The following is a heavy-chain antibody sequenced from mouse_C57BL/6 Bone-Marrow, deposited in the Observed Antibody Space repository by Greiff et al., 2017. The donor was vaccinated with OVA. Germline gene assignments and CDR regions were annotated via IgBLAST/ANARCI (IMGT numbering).Heavy chain of an antibody. D-gene: IGHD4-1*01. J-gene: IGHJ3*01. CDR2: INPNNGGT. CDR3: ARLRNWDLWFAY. V-gene: IGHV1-26*01. Sequence: EVQLQQSGPELVKPGASVKISCKASGYTFTDYYMNWVKQSHGKSLEWIGDINPNNGGTSYNQKFKGKATLTVDKSSSTAYMELRSLTSEDSAVYYCARLRNWDLWFAYWGQGTLVTVSA. CDR1: GYTFTDYY.